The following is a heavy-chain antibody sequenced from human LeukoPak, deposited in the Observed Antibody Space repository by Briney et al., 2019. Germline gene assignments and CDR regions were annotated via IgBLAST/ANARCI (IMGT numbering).Heavy chain of an antibody. Sequence: PSETLSLTCTVSGSSISSGGYYWSWIRQHPGKGLEWIGYIYYSGSTYYNPSLKSRVTISVDTSKNQFSLKLSSVTAADTAVYYCARSPSVRFLEWNYWGQGTLVTVSS. CDR3: ARSPSVRFLEWNY. J-gene: IGHJ4*02. CDR2: IYYSGST. CDR1: GSSISSGGYY. V-gene: IGHV4-31*03. D-gene: IGHD3-3*01.